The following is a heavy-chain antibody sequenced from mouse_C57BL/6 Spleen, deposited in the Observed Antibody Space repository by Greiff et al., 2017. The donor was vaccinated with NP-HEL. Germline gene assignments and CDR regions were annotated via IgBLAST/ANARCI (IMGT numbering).Heavy chain of an antibody. CDR1: GYTFTDYY. Sequence: EVQLQQSGPELVKPGASVKISCKASGYTFTDYYMNWVKQSHGKSLEWIGDINPNNGGTSYNQKFKGKATLTVDKSSSTAYMELRSLTSEDSAVYYCARREDIYYGYDEAWFAYWGQGTLVTVSA. CDR3: ARREDIYYGYDEAWFAY. J-gene: IGHJ3*01. V-gene: IGHV1-26*01. D-gene: IGHD2-2*01. CDR2: INPNNGGT.